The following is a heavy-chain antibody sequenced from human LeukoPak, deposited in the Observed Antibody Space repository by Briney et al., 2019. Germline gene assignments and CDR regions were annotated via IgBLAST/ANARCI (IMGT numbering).Heavy chain of an antibody. CDR3: ARGQTLAYDSSGYQFDY. CDR2: IYTSGST. V-gene: IGHV4-4*07. J-gene: IGHJ4*02. Sequence: SETLSLTCAVSDGSISSYYWSWIRQPAGKGLEWIGRIYTSGSTNYNPSLKSRVTMSVDTSKNQFSLKLSSVTAADTAVYYCARGQTLAYDSSGYQFDYWGQGTLVTVSS. D-gene: IGHD3-22*01. CDR1: DGSISSYY.